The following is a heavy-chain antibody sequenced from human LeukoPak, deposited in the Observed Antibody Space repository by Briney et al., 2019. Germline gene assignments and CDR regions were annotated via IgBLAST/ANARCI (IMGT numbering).Heavy chain of an antibody. D-gene: IGHD6-13*01. J-gene: IGHJ4*02. Sequence: SETLSLTCTVSGGSISSYYWSWIRQPAGKGLEWIGRIYTSGSTNYNPSLKSRVTMSLDTSKNQFSLNLNSVTAADTAIYTCARARYSSSWFFDYWGQGTLVTVSS. CDR1: GGSISSYY. CDR3: ARARYSSSWFFDY. CDR2: IYTSGST. V-gene: IGHV4-4*07.